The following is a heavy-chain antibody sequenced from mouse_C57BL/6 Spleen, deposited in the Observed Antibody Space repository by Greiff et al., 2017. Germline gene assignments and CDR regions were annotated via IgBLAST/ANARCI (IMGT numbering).Heavy chain of an antibody. CDR1: GYTFTSYW. Sequence: QVQLQQPGAELVMPGASVKLSCKASGYTFTSYWMHWVKQRPGQGLEWIGEIDPSDSYTNYNQKFKGKSTLTVDKSSSTAYMQRSSLTSEDSAVYYCARGTNWGYFDVWGTGTTVTVSS. D-gene: IGHD4-1*01. J-gene: IGHJ1*03. V-gene: IGHV1-69*01. CDR3: ARGTNWGYFDV. CDR2: IDPSDSYT.